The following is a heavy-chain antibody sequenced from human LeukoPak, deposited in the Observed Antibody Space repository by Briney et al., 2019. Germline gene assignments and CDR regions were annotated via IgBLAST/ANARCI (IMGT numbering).Heavy chain of an antibody. CDR2: INHSGST. D-gene: IGHD1-26*01. CDR3: ARDIRAVGATLYFDY. CDR1: GGSFSGYY. J-gene: IGHJ4*02. V-gene: IGHV4-34*01. Sequence: SETLSLTCAVYGGSFSGYYWSWIRQPPGKGLEWIGEINHSGSTNYNPSLRSRVTISIDTSKNQFSLRLTSVTTADTAVYYCARDIRAVGATLYFDYWGQGTLLTVSS.